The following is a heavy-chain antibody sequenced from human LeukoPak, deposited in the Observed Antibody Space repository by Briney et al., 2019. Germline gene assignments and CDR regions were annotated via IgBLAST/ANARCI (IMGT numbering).Heavy chain of an antibody. CDR3: ARPYDSGTTTFDC. D-gene: IGHD3-10*01. Sequence: GESPRISCKGSGYSFTSYWINWVRQMPGKGLEWMGIIYPGDSDTTYSPSFQGQVTISADKSINTAYLQWSSLKASDSAMYYCARPYDSGTTTFDCWGQGTLVTVSS. V-gene: IGHV5-51*01. CDR2: IYPGDSDT. CDR1: GYSFTSYW. J-gene: IGHJ4*02.